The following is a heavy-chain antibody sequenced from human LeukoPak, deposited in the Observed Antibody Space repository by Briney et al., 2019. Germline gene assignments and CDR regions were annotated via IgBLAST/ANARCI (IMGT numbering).Heavy chain of an antibody. J-gene: IGHJ3*02. CDR2: IYYSGST. Sequence: SETLSLTCTVSGGSISSYYWSWIRQPPGKGLEWIGYIYYSGSTNYNPSPKSRVTISVDTSKNQFSLKLSSVTAADTAVYYCARTAGYGSGAAFDIWGQGTMVTVSS. D-gene: IGHD3-10*01. CDR3: ARTAGYGSGAAFDI. CDR1: GGSISSYY. V-gene: IGHV4-59*08.